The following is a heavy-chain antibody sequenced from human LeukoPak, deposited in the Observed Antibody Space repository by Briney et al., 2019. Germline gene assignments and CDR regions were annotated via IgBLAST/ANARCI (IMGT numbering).Heavy chain of an antibody. V-gene: IGHV4-4*09. CDR3: ARQGRYPLDLVDY. Sequence: SETLSLTCTVSGGSISSYYWSWIRQPPGKGLEWIGYIYTSGSTNYNPSLKSRVTISVDTSKNQFSLKLSSVTAADTAVYYCARQGRYPLDLVDYWGQGTLVTVSS. J-gene: IGHJ4*02. D-gene: IGHD2-2*01. CDR1: GGSISSYY. CDR2: IYTSGST.